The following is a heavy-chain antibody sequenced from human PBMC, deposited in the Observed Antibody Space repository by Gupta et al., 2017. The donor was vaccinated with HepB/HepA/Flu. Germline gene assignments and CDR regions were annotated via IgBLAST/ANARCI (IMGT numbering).Heavy chain of an antibody. J-gene: IGHJ6*03. CDR2: MSSSSSYI. CDR3: ARIIAASHHDYYYYYMDV. CDR1: GFTFSSYS. Sequence: EVQLVESGGGLVKPGGSLRLSCAASGFTFSSYSMRWVRQAPGKGLEWVASMSSSSSYIYYADSGKGRVTISRDNAKNSLYLQMNSLRAEDTAVYYCARIIAASHHDYYYYYMDVWGKGTTVTVSS. V-gene: IGHV3-21*01. D-gene: IGHD2-15*01.